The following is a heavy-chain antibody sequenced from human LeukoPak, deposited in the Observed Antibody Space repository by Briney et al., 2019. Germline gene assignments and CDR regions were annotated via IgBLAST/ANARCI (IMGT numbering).Heavy chain of an antibody. D-gene: IGHD1-26*01. CDR3: ARGIGSYSDY. CDR1: GFIFSSYS. J-gene: IGHJ4*02. CDR2: ISSGSSYI. V-gene: IGHV3-21*01. Sequence: GGSLRLSCAASGFIFSSYSMNWVRQAPGKGLEWVSSISSGSSYIYYADSVKGRFTISRDNAKNSLYLQMNSLRAEDTAVYYCARGIGSYSDYWGQGTLVTVSS.